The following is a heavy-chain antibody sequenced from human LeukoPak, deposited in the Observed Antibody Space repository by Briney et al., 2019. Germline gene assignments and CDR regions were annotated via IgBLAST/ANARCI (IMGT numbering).Heavy chain of an antibody. V-gene: IGHV4-34*01. J-gene: IGHJ4*02. CDR2: INHSGST. D-gene: IGHD6-6*01. Sequence: PSETLSLTCAVYGGSFSGYYWSWIRQPPGKGLEWIGEINHSGSTNYNPSLKSRVTISVDTSKNQFSLKLSSVTAADTAVYYCASFGSNWYSSSSGKGDYWGQGTLVTVSS. CDR3: ASFGSNWYSSSSGKGDY. CDR1: GGSFSGYY.